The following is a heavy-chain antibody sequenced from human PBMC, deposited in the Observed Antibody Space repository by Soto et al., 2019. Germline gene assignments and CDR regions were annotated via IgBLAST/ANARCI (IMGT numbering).Heavy chain of an antibody. V-gene: IGHV3-9*01. J-gene: IGHJ4*02. CDR1: GFTFDDYA. D-gene: IGHD6-13*01. CDR3: AKSSSSSWYTEMFDY. CDR2: ISWNSGSI. Sequence: EVQLVESGGGLVQPGRSLRLSCAASGFTFDDYAMHWVRQAPGKGLEWVSGISWNSGSIGYADSVKGRFTISRDNAKNSLYLQMNSLRAEDTALHYCAKSSSSSWYTEMFDYWGQGTLVTVSS.